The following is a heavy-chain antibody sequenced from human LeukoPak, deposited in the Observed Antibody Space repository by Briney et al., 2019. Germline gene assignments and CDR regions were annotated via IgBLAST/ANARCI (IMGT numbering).Heavy chain of an antibody. CDR1: GYTFTSYD. J-gene: IGHJ5*02. CDR3: ASVPYSSGWFNWFDP. V-gene: IGHV1-8*01. CDR2: MNPNGGRT. D-gene: IGHD6-19*01. Sequence: ASVKVSCKASGYTFTSYDINWVRQATGQGLEWMGWMNPNGGRTGYAQNLQGRITITRNTSISTAYMELSSLRSEDTAVYYCASVPYSSGWFNWFDPWGQGTLVTVSS.